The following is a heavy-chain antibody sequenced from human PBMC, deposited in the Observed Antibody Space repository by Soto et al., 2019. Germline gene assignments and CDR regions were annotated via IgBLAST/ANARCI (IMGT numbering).Heavy chain of an antibody. D-gene: IGHD5-12*01. Sequence: QVQLVQSGAEVKKPGASVKVSCKASGYTFTSYYMHWVRQAPGQGVEWMGIINPSGGSTSYAQKFQGRVTMTRDPSTSTVYMELSSLRSEDTAVYYCASLDGYNSPYDYWGQGTLVTVSS. CDR2: INPSGGST. J-gene: IGHJ4*02. V-gene: IGHV1-46*01. CDR3: ASLDGYNSPYDY. CDR1: GYTFTSYY.